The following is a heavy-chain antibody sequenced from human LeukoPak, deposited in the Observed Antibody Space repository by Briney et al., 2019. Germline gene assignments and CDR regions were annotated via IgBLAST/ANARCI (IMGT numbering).Heavy chain of an antibody. CDR2: ISWSSANV. Sequence: PGGSLRLSCAASGFTFDDYAMHWVRQDPGKGLEWVSGISWSSANVGYADSVKGRLTISRDNAKNSLYLQMNSLRVEDTALYYCAKDMGSGSYKGFLDYWGQGTLVTVSS. CDR1: GFTFDDYA. CDR3: AKDMGSGSYKGFLDY. V-gene: IGHV3-9*01. D-gene: IGHD1-26*01. J-gene: IGHJ4*02.